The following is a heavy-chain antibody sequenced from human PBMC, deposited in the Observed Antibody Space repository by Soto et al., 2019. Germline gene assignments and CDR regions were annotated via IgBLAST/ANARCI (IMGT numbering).Heavy chain of an antibody. CDR2: ISGSGGSA. CDR3: AKDTAVSGTFVVTFDS. Sequence: EVQLVESGGGLVQPGGSLRLSCAASGFTFRSYAMSWVRQAPRKGLEWVSSISGSGGSAFYVDSVKGRFTISRDNSKNTLQLQMNSLRADDTAIYYCAKDTAVSGTFVVTFDSWGQGSLVTVSS. V-gene: IGHV3-23*04. J-gene: IGHJ4*02. D-gene: IGHD6-19*01. CDR1: GFTFRSYA.